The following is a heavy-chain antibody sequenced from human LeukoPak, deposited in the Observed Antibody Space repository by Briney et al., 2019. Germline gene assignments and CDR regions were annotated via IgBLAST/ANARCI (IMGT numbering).Heavy chain of an antibody. V-gene: IGHV3-7*03. CDR2: VNRDGSET. CDR1: GFTLSNHW. J-gene: IGHJ6*02. CDR3: ARNNGMDV. Sequence: GGSLRLSCAASGFTLSNHWMTWVRQVPGRGPEWVANVNRDGSETYYLDSVKGRFTISKDNAKNTLYLQMNSLRAEDTALYHCARNNGMDVWGQGTTVIVSS.